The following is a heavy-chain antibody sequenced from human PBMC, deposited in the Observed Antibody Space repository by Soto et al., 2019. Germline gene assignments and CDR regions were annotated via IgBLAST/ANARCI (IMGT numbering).Heavy chain of an antibody. J-gene: IGHJ5*02. CDR2: MNPNSGNT. D-gene: IGHD2-2*01. CDR3: ASRVVVPAADWFDP. V-gene: IGHV1-8*01. Sequence: ASVKVSCQASGYTFTSYDINWVRQATGQGLEWMGWMNPNSGNTGYAQKFQGKVTMTRNTSISTAYMELSSLRSEDTAVYYCASRVVVPAADWFDPWGQGTLVTVSS. CDR1: GYTFTSYD.